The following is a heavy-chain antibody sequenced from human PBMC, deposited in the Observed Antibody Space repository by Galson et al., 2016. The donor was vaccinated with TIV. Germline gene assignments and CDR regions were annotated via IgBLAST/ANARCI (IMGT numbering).Heavy chain of an antibody. V-gene: IGHV3-21*01. CDR3: ARIIGYWVGYYTMDV. CDR2: ISNSGDYI. Sequence: SLRLSCAASGFTFSGHSMNWVRQAPGKGLEWVSSISNSGDYIYYSDSMKGRFTISRDNAKKSLYLQMHSRRAEDTAVYYCARIIGYWVGYYTMDVWGQGTTVTVSS. J-gene: IGHJ6*02. CDR1: GFTFSGHS. D-gene: IGHD2-8*02.